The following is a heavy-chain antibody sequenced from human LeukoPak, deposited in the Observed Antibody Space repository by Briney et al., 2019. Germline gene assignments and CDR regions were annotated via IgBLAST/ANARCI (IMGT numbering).Heavy chain of an antibody. CDR2: ISAYNGNT. V-gene: IGHV1-18*01. CDR3: ARAGATTRISYYHGMDV. J-gene: IGHJ6*02. Sequence: ASVKVSCKASGYTFTNYGISWVRQAPGQGLEWMGWISAYNGNTNYAQKLQGRVTMTTDTSTSTAYMELRSLRSDDTAVYYCARAGATTRISYYHGMDVWGQGTTVTVSS. CDR1: GYTFTNYG. D-gene: IGHD1-26*01.